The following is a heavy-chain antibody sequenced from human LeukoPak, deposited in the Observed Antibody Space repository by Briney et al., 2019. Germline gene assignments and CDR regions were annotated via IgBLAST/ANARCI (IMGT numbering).Heavy chain of an antibody. V-gene: IGHV3-53*04. CDR2: IYSGGST. CDR1: GFTVSSNY. D-gene: IGHD3-3*01. CDR3: ARQIVEVWSGRYDYYGMDV. J-gene: IGHJ6*02. Sequence: PGGSLRLSRAASGFTVSSNYMSWVRQAPGKGLEWVSVIYSGGSTYYADSVKGRFTISRHNSKNTLYLQMNSLRAEDTAVYYCARQIVEVWSGRYDYYGMDVWGQGTTVTVSS.